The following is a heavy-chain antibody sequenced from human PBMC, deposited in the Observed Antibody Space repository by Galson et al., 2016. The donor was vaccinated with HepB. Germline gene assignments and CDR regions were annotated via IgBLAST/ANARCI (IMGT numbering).Heavy chain of an antibody. J-gene: IGHJ4*02. D-gene: IGHD3-16*01. CDR3: VRDPSASYTWTDLRYFEH. CDR1: GYTFSNYG. CDR2: ISSNKGHT. V-gene: IGHV1-18*01. Sequence: SVKVSCKASGYTFSNYGISWVRQAPGQGLEWMGWISSNKGHTISARKVQGRLTMTTDTSTSTAYMELRSLTSDGTAVYYCVRDPSASYTWTDLRYFEHWGQGTLVTVSS.